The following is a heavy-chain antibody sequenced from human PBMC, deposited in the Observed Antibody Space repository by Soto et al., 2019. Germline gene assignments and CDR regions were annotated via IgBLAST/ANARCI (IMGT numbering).Heavy chain of an antibody. CDR1: GGSISSGGYS. V-gene: IGHV4-30-2*01. J-gene: IGHJ5*02. D-gene: IGHD4-17*01. Sequence: QLQLQESGSGLVKPSQTLSLTCAVSGGSISSGGYSWGWIRQPPGKGLEWIGYIYHSGSTYYNPSLKSRVTIPVDRSKNQFSLKLSSVTAAGTAVYYSARDNHPTVTGGYNWFDPWGQGTLVTVSS. CDR3: ARDNHPTVTGGYNWFDP. CDR2: IYHSGST.